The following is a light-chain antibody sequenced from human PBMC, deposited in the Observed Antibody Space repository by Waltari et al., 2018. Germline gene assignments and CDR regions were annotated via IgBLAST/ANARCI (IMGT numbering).Light chain of an antibody. V-gene: IGLV2-11*01. CDR2: EFS. CDR3: CSYAARYTLV. J-gene: IGLJ2*01. Sequence: QSALTQPRSVSGSPGQSVTISCTGTSSDVGGYNYVSWYQLHPGKAPKCMMYEFSERPSGVPDRFSGSKSGNTASLTIAGLHAEDEADYYCCSYAARYTLVFGGGTKLTVL. CDR1: SSDVGGYNY.